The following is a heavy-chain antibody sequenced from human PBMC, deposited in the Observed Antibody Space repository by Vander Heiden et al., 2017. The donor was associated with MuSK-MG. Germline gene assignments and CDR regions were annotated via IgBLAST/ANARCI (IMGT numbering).Heavy chain of an antibody. V-gene: IGHV1-8*01. CDR1: GYTFTSYD. J-gene: IGHJ6*03. D-gene: IGHD1-1*01. CDR3: ARGRGNAVVYDYYRDV. Sequence: QVQLLQSGAEVKKPGASVKVSCKASGYTFTSYDINWVRQATGQGLEWMGWMNPNSGNTGYAQKFQGRVTMTRNTSISTAYMELSSLRSEDTAVYYCARGRGNAVVYDYYRDVWGKGTTVTVSS. CDR2: MNPNSGNT.